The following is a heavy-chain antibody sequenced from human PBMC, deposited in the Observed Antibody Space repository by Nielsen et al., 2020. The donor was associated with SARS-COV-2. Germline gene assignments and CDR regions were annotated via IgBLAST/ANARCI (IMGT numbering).Heavy chain of an antibody. Sequence: GGSLRLSCAAPGFTFDDYAMHWVRQAPGKGLEWVSGISWNSGSIGYADSVKGRFTISRDNAKNSLYLQMNSLRAEDTALYYCAKEDYDILTGYYSWYFDLWGRGTLVTVSS. V-gene: IGHV3-9*01. CDR1: GFTFDDYA. D-gene: IGHD3-9*01. CDR3: AKEDYDILTGYYSWYFDL. J-gene: IGHJ2*01. CDR2: ISWNSGSI.